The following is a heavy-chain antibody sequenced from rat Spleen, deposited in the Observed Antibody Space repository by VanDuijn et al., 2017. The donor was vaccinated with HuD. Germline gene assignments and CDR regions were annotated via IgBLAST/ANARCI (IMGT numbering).Heavy chain of an antibody. D-gene: IGHD4-2*01. V-gene: IGHV5-7*01. CDR1: GFTFSDYN. CDR2: ISYDGSRT. CDR3: TRYRTGASFDY. J-gene: IGHJ2*01. Sequence: EVQLVESGGGLVQPGRSLKLSCAASGFTFSDYNMAWVRQAPPKGLEWVATISYDGSRTYYRDSVKGRFTISRDTAKSTLYLQMDSRRSEDTATYYCTRYRTGASFDYWGHGVMFTVSS.